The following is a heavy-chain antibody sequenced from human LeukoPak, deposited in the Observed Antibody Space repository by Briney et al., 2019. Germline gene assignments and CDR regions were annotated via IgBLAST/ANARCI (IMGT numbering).Heavy chain of an antibody. CDR2: IRYDGSNK. Sequence: GGSLRLSCAASGFTFSSSGMHWVRQAPGKGLEWVAFIRYDGSNKYYADSVKGRFTISRDNSKNTLYLQMNSLRAEDTAVYYCAKDGTVELRFLEWLTFDYWGQGTLVTVSS. V-gene: IGHV3-30*02. D-gene: IGHD3-3*01. J-gene: IGHJ4*02. CDR1: GFTFSSSG. CDR3: AKDGTVELRFLEWLTFDY.